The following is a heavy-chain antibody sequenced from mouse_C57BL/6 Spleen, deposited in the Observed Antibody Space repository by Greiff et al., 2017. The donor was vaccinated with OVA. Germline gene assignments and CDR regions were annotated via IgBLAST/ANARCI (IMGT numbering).Heavy chain of an antibody. Sequence: VQLQQSGPELVKPGASVKISCKASGYSFTDYNMNWVKQSNGKSLEWIGELNPNYGTTSYNQKFKGKATLTVDQSSSTAYMQLNSLTSEDSAVYYCARMGGSSSRYFDVWGTGTTVTVSS. J-gene: IGHJ1*03. CDR2: LNPNYGTT. CDR3: ARMGGSSSRYFDV. CDR1: GYSFTDYN. V-gene: IGHV1-39*01. D-gene: IGHD1-1*01.